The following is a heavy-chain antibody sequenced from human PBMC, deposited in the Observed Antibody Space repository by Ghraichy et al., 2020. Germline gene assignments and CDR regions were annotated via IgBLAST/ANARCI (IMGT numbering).Heavy chain of an antibody. CDR1: GDSVSSNSAA. J-gene: IGHJ6*02. D-gene: IGHD5-12*01. V-gene: IGHV6-1*01. Sequence: SQTLSLTCAISGDSVSSNSAAWNWIRQSPSRGLEWLGRTYYRSKWYNDYAVSVKSRITINPDTSKNQFSLQLNSVTPEDTAVYYCARARAGIVATTGYYYYGMDVWGQGTTVTVSS. CDR3: ARARAGIVATTGYYYYGMDV. CDR2: TYYRSKWYN.